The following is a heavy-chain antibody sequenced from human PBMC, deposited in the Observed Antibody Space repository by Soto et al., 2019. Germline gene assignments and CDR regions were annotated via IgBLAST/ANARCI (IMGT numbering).Heavy chain of an antibody. J-gene: IGHJ4*02. D-gene: IGHD5-12*01. CDR3: ASPRDGYNYGFDY. Sequence: ETLSRTCAVSGGSISSSNWWSWVRQPPGKGLEWIGEIYHSGSTNYNPSLKSRVTISVDKSKNQFSLKLSSGTAADTAVYYCASPRDGYNYGFDYWGQGTRVTVSS. V-gene: IGHV4-4*02. CDR1: GGSISSSNW. CDR2: IYHSGST.